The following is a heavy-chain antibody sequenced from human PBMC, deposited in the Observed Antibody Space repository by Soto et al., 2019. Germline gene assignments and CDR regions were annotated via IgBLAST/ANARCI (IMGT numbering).Heavy chain of an antibody. J-gene: IGHJ5*02. V-gene: IGHV3-74*03. Sequence: EVQLVESGGGLVQPGGSLILSCAASGFTFSNYWMVWVRQAPRKGLVWVSRIIGDGLYTTYAYSVKGRFTISRDNAKNTVYLQMNSLRVEDTAVYYCARGILGSGTANDPWGQGTLVTVSS. CDR2: IIGDGLYT. CDR1: GFTFSNYW. CDR3: ARGILGSGTANDP. D-gene: IGHD3-10*01.